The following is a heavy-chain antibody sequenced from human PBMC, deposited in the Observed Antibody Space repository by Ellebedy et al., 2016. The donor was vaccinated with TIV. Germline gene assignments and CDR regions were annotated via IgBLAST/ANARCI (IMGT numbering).Heavy chain of an antibody. CDR3: ARHSSSWYIRNWYFDL. V-gene: IGHV5-51*01. D-gene: IGHD6-13*01. CDR1: GYSFTSYW. J-gene: IGHJ2*01. Sequence: GESLKISXKVSGYSFTSYWIGWVRQMPGKGLEWMGIIYPGDSGTRYSPSFQGQVTISVDKSITTAYLQWSSLRASDTAMYYCARHSSSWYIRNWYFDLWGRGTLVTVSS. CDR2: IYPGDSGT.